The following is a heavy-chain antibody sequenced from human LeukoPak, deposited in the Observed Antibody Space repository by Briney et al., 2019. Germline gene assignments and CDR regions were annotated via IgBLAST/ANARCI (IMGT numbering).Heavy chain of an antibody. J-gene: IGHJ4*02. D-gene: IGHD1-14*01. CDR1: GGSISSYY. CDR2: IYYSGST. Sequence: SETLSLTCTVSGGSISSYYWSWIRQPPGKGLEWIGYIYYSGSTYYNPSLKSRVTISVDTSKNQFSLKLSSVTAADTAVYYCARDKHNRFDYWGQGTLVTVSS. V-gene: IGHV4-59*01. CDR3: ARDKHNRFDY.